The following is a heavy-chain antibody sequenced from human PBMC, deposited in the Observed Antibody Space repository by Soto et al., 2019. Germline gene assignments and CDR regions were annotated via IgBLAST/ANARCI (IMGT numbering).Heavy chain of an antibody. CDR1: GFSLTNARLG. D-gene: IGHD1-26*01. Sequence: KESGPVLVKPTETLTLTCTVSGFSLTNARLGVTWIRQPPGKALEWLAHIFSNDEKSYSTSLKSRLTISKDTSKSQVVLTMTNMHPVETATYYCARHGSGVGARPLDYWGQGTLVTVSS. CDR2: IFSNDEK. V-gene: IGHV2-26*01. J-gene: IGHJ4*02. CDR3: ARHGSGVGARPLDY.